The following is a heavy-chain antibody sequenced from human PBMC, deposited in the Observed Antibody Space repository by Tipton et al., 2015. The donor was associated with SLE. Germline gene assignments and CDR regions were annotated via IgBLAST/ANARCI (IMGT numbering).Heavy chain of an antibody. D-gene: IGHD2-2*01. J-gene: IGHJ6*03. V-gene: IGHV3-53*04. CDR3: AAGGCSSTSCYYYYMDV. CDR2: IYSGGST. Sequence: SLRLSCAASEFTVSSNYMSWVRQAPGKGLEWVSVIYSGGSTYYADSVKGRFTISRHNSKNTLYLQMNSLRAEDTAVYYCAAGGCSSTSCYYYYMDVWGKGTTVTVSS. CDR1: EFTVSSNY.